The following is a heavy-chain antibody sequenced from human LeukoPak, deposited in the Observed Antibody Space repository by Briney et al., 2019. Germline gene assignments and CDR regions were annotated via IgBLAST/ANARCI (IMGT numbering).Heavy chain of an antibody. CDR2: ISGSGGST. J-gene: IGHJ4*02. V-gene: IGHV3-23*01. CDR3: ANLGQIPYYYDSSGHFDY. CDR1: GFTFSSYA. D-gene: IGHD3-22*01. Sequence: GGSLRLFCAASGFTFSSYAMSWVRQAPGKGLEWVSAISGSGGSTYYADSVKGRFTISRDNSKNTLYLQMNSLRAEDTAVYYCANLGQIPYYYDSSGHFDYWGQGILVTVSS.